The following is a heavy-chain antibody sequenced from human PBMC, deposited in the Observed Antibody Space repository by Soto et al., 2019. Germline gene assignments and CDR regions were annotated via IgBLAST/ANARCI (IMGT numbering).Heavy chain of an antibody. V-gene: IGHV3-23*01. CDR2: ISGSGGST. Sequence: GGSLRLSCAASGFTFSTYVMSWVRQAPGKGLEWVSAISGSGGSTYYADSVKGRFTISRDNSKNTLYLQMNSLRAEDTAVYYCAKDQRSYPSPFDYWGQGTLVTVSS. J-gene: IGHJ4*02. D-gene: IGHD1-26*01. CDR3: AKDQRSYPSPFDY. CDR1: GFTFSTYV.